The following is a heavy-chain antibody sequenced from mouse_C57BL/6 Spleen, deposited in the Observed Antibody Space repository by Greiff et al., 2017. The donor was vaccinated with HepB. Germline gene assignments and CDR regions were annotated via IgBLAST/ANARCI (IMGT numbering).Heavy chain of an antibody. Sequence: QVQLQQSGAELVKPGASVKLSCKASGYTFTSYWMHWVKQRPGQGLEWIGMIHPNSGSTNYNEKFKSKATLTVDKSSSTAYMQLSSLTSEDSAVYYCAREDYYGSSRDWYFDVWGTGTTVTVSS. J-gene: IGHJ1*03. CDR3: AREDYYGSSRDWYFDV. V-gene: IGHV1-64*01. CDR1: GYTFTSYW. D-gene: IGHD1-1*01. CDR2: IHPNSGST.